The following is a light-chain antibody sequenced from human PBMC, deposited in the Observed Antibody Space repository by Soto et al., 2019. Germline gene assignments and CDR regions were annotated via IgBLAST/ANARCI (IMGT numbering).Light chain of an antibody. Sequence: DIHLTQSPSFLSASVGERVTVNCRASKGVATHLDWYQQKPGKAPRLRIYTESALQSGVPSRFIGSGSGTEFTLTICSLQPEDFTTYYCQQRKTYPRTFGQGTKVEI. CDR1: KGVATH. CDR3: QQRKTYPRT. CDR2: TES. V-gene: IGKV1-9*01. J-gene: IGKJ1*01.